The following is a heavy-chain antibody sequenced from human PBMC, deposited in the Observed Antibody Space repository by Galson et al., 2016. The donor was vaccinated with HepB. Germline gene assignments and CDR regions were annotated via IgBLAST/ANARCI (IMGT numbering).Heavy chain of an antibody. D-gene: IGHD4-17*01. CDR1: GFPFSRYW. V-gene: IGHV3-74*01. CDR2: INSDGSST. Sequence: SMRLSCAASGFPFSRYWMHWVRQAPGKGLVWVSRINSDGSSTIYADSVRGRFSISRDNAKNTLYLQMNSLTAEDTALYYCVREDYGADPVYYYYYGMDVWGQGTTVSVSS. J-gene: IGHJ6*02. CDR3: VREDYGADPVYYYYYGMDV.